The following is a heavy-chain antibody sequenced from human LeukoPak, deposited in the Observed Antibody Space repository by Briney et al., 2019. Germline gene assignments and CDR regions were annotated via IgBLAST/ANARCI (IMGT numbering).Heavy chain of an antibody. CDR3: AKDPTEPYYYDSSGYYNFDY. Sequence: GGSLRLSCAASGFTFSSYSMNWVRQAPGKGLEWVSSISSSSSYIYYADSVKGRFTISRDNAKNSLYLQMNSLRAEDTAVYYCAKDPTEPYYYDSSGYYNFDYWGQGTLVTVSS. J-gene: IGHJ4*02. D-gene: IGHD3-22*01. V-gene: IGHV3-21*01. CDR2: ISSSSSYI. CDR1: GFTFSSYS.